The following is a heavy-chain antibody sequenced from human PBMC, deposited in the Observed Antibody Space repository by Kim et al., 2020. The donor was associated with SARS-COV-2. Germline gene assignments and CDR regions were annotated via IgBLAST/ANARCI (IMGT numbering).Heavy chain of an antibody. D-gene: IGHD3-22*01. Sequence: SETLSLTCTVSGGSISSSSYYWGWIRQPPGKGLEWIGSIYYSGSTYYNPSLKSRVTISVDTSKNQFSLKLSSVTAADTAVYYCARRDRVEASLDAFDIWG. V-gene: IGHV4-39*01. CDR2: IYYSGST. CDR3: ARRDRVEASLDAFDI. CDR1: GGSISSSSYY. J-gene: IGHJ3*02.